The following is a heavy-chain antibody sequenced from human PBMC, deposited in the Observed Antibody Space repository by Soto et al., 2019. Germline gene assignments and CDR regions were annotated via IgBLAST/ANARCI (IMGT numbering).Heavy chain of an antibody. J-gene: IGHJ4*02. CDR1: GYTSTSYY. Sequence: ASVKVSCKASGYTSTSYYMHWVRQAPGQGLEWMGIINPSGGSTSYAQKFQGRVTMTRDTSTSTVYMELSSLRSEDTAVYYCATGGGSGNSDYWGQGTLVTVSS. CDR2: INPSGGST. D-gene: IGHD3-10*01. CDR3: ATGGGSGNSDY. V-gene: IGHV1-46*01.